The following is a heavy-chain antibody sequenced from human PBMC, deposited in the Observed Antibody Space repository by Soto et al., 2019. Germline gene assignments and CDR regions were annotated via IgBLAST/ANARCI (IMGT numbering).Heavy chain of an antibody. J-gene: IGHJ4*02. Sequence: SETLSLTCTVSGDSISSSNYFWGWIRQPPGKGLEWIGTIFYSGSTYYNPSLKSRVTISVDTSKNQFSLKLASVTAADTALYYCARRYGWLYFDYWGQGSLVTAPQ. CDR3: ARRYGWLYFDY. V-gene: IGHV4-39*01. CDR2: IFYSGST. D-gene: IGHD3-10*01. CDR1: GDSISSSNYF.